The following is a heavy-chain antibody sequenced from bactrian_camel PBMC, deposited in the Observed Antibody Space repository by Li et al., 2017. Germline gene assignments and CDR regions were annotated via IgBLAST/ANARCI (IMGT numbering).Heavy chain of an antibody. Sequence: HVQLVESGGGSVQAGGSLRLSCAAAEYTFNTNCMVWFRQAPGKEREGVAATGSDTERFYADFVKGRFTMSYDNTKNTLSLQMNNLKPEDTAMYYCAARAGDCGTGVWRLGARYFTYWGQGTQVTVS. D-gene: IGHD7*01. J-gene: IGHJ4*01. CDR2: TGSDTER. CDR1: EYTFNTNC. V-gene: IGHV3S1*01. CDR3: AARAGDCGTGVWRLGARYFTY.